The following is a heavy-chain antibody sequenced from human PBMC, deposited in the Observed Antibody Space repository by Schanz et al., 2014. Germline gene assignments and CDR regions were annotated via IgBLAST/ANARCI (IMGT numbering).Heavy chain of an antibody. V-gene: IGHV3-23*01. Sequence: EVHLLESGGGLVQPGGSLRLSCAASGFTFSNHALSWVRQAPGKGLEWVSGIGGSGDSTHYADSVKGRFIISRDNSKNTLYLQMNSLRAEDTAVYYCAKDQGSYGSGSYSYFDYWGQGTLATVSS. CDR1: GFTFSNHA. CDR3: AKDQGSYGSGSYSYFDY. D-gene: IGHD3-10*01. J-gene: IGHJ4*02. CDR2: IGGSGDST.